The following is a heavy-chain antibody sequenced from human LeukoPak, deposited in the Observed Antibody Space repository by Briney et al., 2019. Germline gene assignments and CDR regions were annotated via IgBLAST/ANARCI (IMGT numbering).Heavy chain of an antibody. CDR1: GGTFSSYA. CDR2: IIPIFGTA. J-gene: IGHJ6*03. Sequence: ASVKVSCKASGGTFSSYAISWVRQAPGQGLEWMGGIIPIFGTANYAQKFQGRVTITRNTSISTAYMELSSLRSEDTAVYYCARGLQLWFDYYYYYMDVWGKGTTVTVSS. V-gene: IGHV1-69*05. D-gene: IGHD3/OR15-3a*01. CDR3: ARGLQLWFDYYYYYMDV.